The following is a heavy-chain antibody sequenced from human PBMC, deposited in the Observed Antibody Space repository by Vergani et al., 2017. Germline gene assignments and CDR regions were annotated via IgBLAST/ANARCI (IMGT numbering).Heavy chain of an antibody. D-gene: IGHD1-1*01. CDR1: GFKFSDHY. V-gene: IGHV3-11*04. CDR2: ISPGASTV. CDR3: AKNPGISTTRHYYAMDV. J-gene: IGHJ6*02. Sequence: LEESGGGSVKPGGSLRLSCAASGFKFSDHYMSWIRQAPGKGLEWVSHISPGASTVSYTDSVTGRLTVSRDNDNNSLTLDMTTLRVEDMAVYYCAKNPGISTTRHYYAMDVWGQGTTVTVSS.